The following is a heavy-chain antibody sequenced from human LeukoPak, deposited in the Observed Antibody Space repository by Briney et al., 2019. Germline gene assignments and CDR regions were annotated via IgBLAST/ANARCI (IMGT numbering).Heavy chain of an antibody. CDR2: INEDGSEK. CDR3: ARSKIDY. D-gene: IGHD4-11*01. Sequence: VGSLRLSCTASGFTFSNYWMMWVRQAPGKGLEWVANINEDGSEKYYADSVEGRFTISRDNAKNSLDLQMNSLRADDTAIYYCARSKIDYWGQGTLVTVSS. J-gene: IGHJ4*02. CDR1: GFTFSNYW. V-gene: IGHV3-7*01.